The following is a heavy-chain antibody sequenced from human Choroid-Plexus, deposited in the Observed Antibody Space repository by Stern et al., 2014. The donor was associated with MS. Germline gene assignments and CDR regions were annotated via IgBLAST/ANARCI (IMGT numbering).Heavy chain of an antibody. CDR1: GFTLGSCA. D-gene: IGHD2/OR15-2a*01. CDR2: VSYDGSNK. J-gene: IGHJ5*02. V-gene: IGHV3-30*18. Sequence: VQLLQSGGGVVQPGRPLRLSCVASGFTLGSCAMHWVRQAPGKGLEWVAGVSYDGSNKYYADSVKGRFTISRDNSQNTLYVQMSSLRPEDTAVYYCAKDRQYLTYFFDHWGQGSLVTVSS. CDR3: AKDRQYLTYFFDH.